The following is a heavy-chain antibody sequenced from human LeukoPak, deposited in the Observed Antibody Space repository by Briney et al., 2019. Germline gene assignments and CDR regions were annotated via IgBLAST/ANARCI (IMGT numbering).Heavy chain of an antibody. D-gene: IGHD3-3*01. Sequence: PSETLSLTCTVSGDSIIGYYWSWIRQPPGRGLEWIGYIHYSGSSNYNPSLQSRVTISVDTSRGHFSLKLSSATAADTAVYYCARASYDFWSGYYTPFDYWGQGTLVTVSS. V-gene: IGHV4-59*01. CDR1: GDSIIGYY. J-gene: IGHJ4*02. CDR3: ARASYDFWSGYYTPFDY. CDR2: IHYSGSS.